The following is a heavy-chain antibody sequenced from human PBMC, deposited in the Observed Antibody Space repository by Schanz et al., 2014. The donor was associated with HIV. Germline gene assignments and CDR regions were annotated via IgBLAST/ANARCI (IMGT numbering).Heavy chain of an antibody. D-gene: IGHD3-22*01. CDR1: GYTFTAYY. CDR3: ARMGYYDSRGYYYEFGMDV. CDR2: ISGDSNNT. J-gene: IGHJ6*02. Sequence: QVQLVQSGAEVKKPGASVKVSCKASGYTFTAYYIHWVRQAPGQGLEWMGWISGDSNNTKYEQKFQARVTMTTDISTTTAYMELRSLRSDDTAVYYCARMGYYDSRGYYYEFGMDVWGQGTTVTVSS. V-gene: IGHV1-18*04.